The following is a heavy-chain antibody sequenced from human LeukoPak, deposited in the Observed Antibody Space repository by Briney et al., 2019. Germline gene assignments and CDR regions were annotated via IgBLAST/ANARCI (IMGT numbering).Heavy chain of an antibody. CDR1: GYTFTSYA. CDR2: INTNTGNP. D-gene: IGHD3-3*01. Sequence: ASVKVSCKASGYTFTSYAMNWVRQGPGQGLEWMGWINTNTGNPTYAQGFTGRFVFSLDTSVSTAYLQISSLKAEDTAVYYCARGDYYDFWSGSDYWGQGTLVTVSS. CDR3: ARGDYYDFWSGSDY. V-gene: IGHV7-4-1*02. J-gene: IGHJ4*02.